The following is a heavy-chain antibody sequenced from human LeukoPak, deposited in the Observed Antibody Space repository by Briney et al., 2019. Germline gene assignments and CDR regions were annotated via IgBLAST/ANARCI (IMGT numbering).Heavy chain of an antibody. Sequence: GASVKVSCKASGYTFTTYDINWVRQATGQGLGWMGWMNPNSGNTGYAQKFQGRVTMTRNTSMSTTYMELNSLRSEDTAVYYCARANYYGSGKKDLDYWGQGTLVTVSS. J-gene: IGHJ4*02. CDR2: MNPNSGNT. CDR1: GYTFTTYD. CDR3: ARANYYGSGKKDLDY. V-gene: IGHV1-8*01. D-gene: IGHD3-10*01.